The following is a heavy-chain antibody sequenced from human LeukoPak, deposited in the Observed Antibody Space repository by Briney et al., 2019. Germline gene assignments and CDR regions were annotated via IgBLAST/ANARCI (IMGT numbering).Heavy chain of an antibody. V-gene: IGHV4-59*01. D-gene: IGHD3-3*01. J-gene: IGHJ4*02. CDR1: GGSISTYY. CDR3: ARGMFGVVKFDY. Sequence: PSETLSLTCTVSGGSISTYYWSWIRQPPGKGLEWIGYIYYSGSTHYNPSLKGRVTISIDTSKKQFSLRLSSVTAADTAVYYCARGMFGVVKFDYWGQGALVTVSS. CDR2: IYYSGST.